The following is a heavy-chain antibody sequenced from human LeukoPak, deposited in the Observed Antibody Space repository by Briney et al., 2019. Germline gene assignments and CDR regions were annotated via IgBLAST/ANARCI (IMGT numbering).Heavy chain of an antibody. Sequence: GGSLRLSCAASGFSFSSYWMHWVRQAPGKGLVWVARINSNGSTTNYADYVKGRFTISRDNAKNTLYLQMNSLRAEDTAVYYCARRSSGSPPYYFDSWGQGTLVTVSS. CDR1: GFSFSSYW. CDR2: INSNGSTT. J-gene: IGHJ4*02. V-gene: IGHV3-74*01. CDR3: ARRSSGSPPYYFDS. D-gene: IGHD1-26*01.